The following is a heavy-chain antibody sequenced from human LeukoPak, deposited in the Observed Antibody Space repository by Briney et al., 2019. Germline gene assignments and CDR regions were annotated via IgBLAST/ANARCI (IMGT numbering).Heavy chain of an antibody. Sequence: GGSLRLSCVVSGFTFRNYWMSWVRQAPGKGLEWVANINQDGREKYYVDSVKGRFTISRDNAKNSVYLQMNSLRAEDTAVYYCARDSGRITIFGVDNYWGQGTLVTVSP. V-gene: IGHV3-7*01. D-gene: IGHD3-3*01. CDR2: INQDGREK. CDR3: ARDSGRITIFGVDNY. CDR1: GFTFRNYW. J-gene: IGHJ4*02.